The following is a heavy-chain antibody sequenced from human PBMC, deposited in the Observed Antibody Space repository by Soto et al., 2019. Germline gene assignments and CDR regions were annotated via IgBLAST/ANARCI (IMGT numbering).Heavy chain of an antibody. CDR3: AFGYSYGWSLDY. D-gene: IGHD5-18*01. Sequence: GGSLRLSCAASGFTFSSYDMHWVRQATGKGLEWVSAIGTAGDTYYPGSVKGRFTISRENAKNSLYLQMNSLRAGGTAVYYCAFGYSYGWSLDYWGQGTLVTVSS. J-gene: IGHJ4*02. CDR1: GFTFSSYD. V-gene: IGHV3-13*01. CDR2: IGTAGDT.